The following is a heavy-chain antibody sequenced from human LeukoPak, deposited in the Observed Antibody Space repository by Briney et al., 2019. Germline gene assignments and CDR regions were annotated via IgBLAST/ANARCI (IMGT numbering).Heavy chain of an antibody. CDR2: ISGGGDTT. D-gene: IGHD2-2*01. J-gene: IGHJ5*02. Sequence: GGSLRLSCAASGFIFSSYAMSWVRQAPGKGLEWVSVISGGGDTTYYADSVKGRFTISRDNAKNTLFLQMNSLRAEDTAVYFCAKVSVVPAATRWFDPWGQGTLVTVSS. CDR3: AKVSVVPAATRWFDP. V-gene: IGHV3-23*01. CDR1: GFIFSSYA.